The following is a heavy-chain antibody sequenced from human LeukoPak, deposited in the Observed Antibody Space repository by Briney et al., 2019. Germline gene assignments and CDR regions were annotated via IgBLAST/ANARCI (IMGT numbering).Heavy chain of an antibody. CDR3: ARDRGVGYSRGSLY. V-gene: IGHV3-66*01. Sequence: GGSLRLSCAASGFTVSSNYMSWVRQAPGKGLEWVSVIYSGGSTYYADSVKGRFTISRDNSKNTLYLQMNSLRAEDTAVYYCARDRGVGYSRGSLYWGQGTLVTVSS. CDR1: GFTVSSNY. J-gene: IGHJ4*02. D-gene: IGHD6-13*01. CDR2: IYSGGST.